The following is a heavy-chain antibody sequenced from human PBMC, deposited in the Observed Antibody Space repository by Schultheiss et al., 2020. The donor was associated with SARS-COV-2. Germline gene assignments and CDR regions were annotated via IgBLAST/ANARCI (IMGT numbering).Heavy chain of an antibody. V-gene: IGHV3-23*01. D-gene: IGHD1-26*01. J-gene: IGHJ3*02. CDR1: GFTFSSYS. CDR3: AKAYSGSYHDAFDI. Sequence: GGSLRLSCAASGFTFSSYSMNWVRQAPGKGLEWVSSISGGNSSTYYADSVKGRFTISRDNSKNTLYLQMNSLRAEDTAVYYCAKAYSGSYHDAFDIWGQGTMVTVSS. CDR2: ISGGNSST.